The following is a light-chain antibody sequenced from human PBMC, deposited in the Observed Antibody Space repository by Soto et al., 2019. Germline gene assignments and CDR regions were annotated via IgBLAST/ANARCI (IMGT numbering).Light chain of an antibody. Sequence: EIVMTQSPATLSVSPGESATLSCRASQSLNNNLAWYQQKPGQAPTLLIHGIYIRATGIPARFSGSGSGTEFTLTISSLQSEDFAVYYCQQYNAWTLTFGGGTKVETK. CDR1: QSLNNN. CDR2: GIY. J-gene: IGKJ4*01. V-gene: IGKV3-15*01. CDR3: QQYNAWTLT.